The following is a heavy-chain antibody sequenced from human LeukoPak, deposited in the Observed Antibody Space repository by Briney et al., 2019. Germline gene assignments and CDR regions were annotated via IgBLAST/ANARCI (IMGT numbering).Heavy chain of an antibody. CDR2: INHSGST. V-gene: IGHV4-34*01. CDR3: ARGPTILYSWSPYYYYGMDV. CDR1: GGSFSGYY. J-gene: IGHJ6*02. D-gene: IGHD5-18*01. Sequence: PSETLSLTCAVYGGSFSGYYWSWIRQPPGKGLEWIGEINHSGSTNYNPSLKSRVTISVDTSKNQFSLKLSSVTAADTAVYYCARGPTILYSWSPYYYYGMDVWGQGTTVTVSS.